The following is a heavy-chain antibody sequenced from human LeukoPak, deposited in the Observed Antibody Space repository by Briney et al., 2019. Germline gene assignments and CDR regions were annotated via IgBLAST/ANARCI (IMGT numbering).Heavy chain of an antibody. CDR2: INWKGDTS. Sequence: TGGSLRLSCAASGFTFHYYGITWVRHAPGKGLEWVSGINWKGDTSGYADSVKGRFTISRDNARNSLYLQMNSLRAEDTALYYCATAAGGEGYWGQGTLVTVSS. CDR3: ATAAGGEGY. CDR1: GFTFHYYG. D-gene: IGHD6-13*01. V-gene: IGHV3-20*04. J-gene: IGHJ4*02.